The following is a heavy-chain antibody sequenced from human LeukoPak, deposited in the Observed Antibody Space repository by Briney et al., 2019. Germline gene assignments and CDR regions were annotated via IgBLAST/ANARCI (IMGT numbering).Heavy chain of an antibody. Sequence: SQTLSLTCTVSGGSISSGSYYWSWIRQPAGKGLERIGRIYTSGSTNYNPSLKSRVTISVDTSKNQFSLKLSSVTAADTAVFYCARDSYDYVWGSSNFDYWGQGTLVTVSS. J-gene: IGHJ4*02. D-gene: IGHD3-16*01. CDR2: IYTSGST. CDR1: GGSISSGSYY. CDR3: ARDSYDYVWGSSNFDY. V-gene: IGHV4-61*02.